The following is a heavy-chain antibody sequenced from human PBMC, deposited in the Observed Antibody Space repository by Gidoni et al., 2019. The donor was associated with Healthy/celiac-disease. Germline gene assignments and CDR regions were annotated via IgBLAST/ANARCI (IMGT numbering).Heavy chain of an antibody. CDR3: ARERGHEIYSTDFYYSYYMDV. V-gene: IGHV3-30-3*01. D-gene: IGHD6-13*01. Sequence: QVQLVVSGGGVVQPGRSLRLSCAASGFTFRSYALHWVRQAPGKGLEWVAVISYDGSNKYYADSVKGRFTISRDNSKNTLYLQMNTLRAEDTAVYYCARERGHEIYSTDFYYSYYMDVWGKGTTVTVSS. CDR1: GFTFRSYA. CDR2: ISYDGSNK. J-gene: IGHJ6*03.